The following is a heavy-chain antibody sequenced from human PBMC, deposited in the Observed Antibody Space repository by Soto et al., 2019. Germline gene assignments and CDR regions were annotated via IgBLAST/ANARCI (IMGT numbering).Heavy chain of an antibody. CDR1: GDSVSSNSAA. D-gene: IGHD2-2*02. Sequence: SQTLSLTCAISGDSVSSNSAAWNWIRQSPSRGLEWLGRTYYRSKWYNDYAVSVKSRITINPDTSKNQFSLQLNSVTPEDTAVYYCAKDLPGHCSSTSCYTAFDYWGQGTLVTVSS. J-gene: IGHJ4*02. CDR2: TYYRSKWYN. CDR3: AKDLPGHCSSTSCYTAFDY. V-gene: IGHV6-1*01.